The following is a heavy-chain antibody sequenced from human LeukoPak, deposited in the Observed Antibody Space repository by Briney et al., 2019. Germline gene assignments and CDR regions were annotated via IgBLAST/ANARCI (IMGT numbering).Heavy chain of an antibody. V-gene: IGHV1-2*06. CDR2: INPNSGGT. CDR1: GYTFTGYY. CDR3: TRDVGATDAFDI. Sequence: ASVKVSCKASGYTFTGYYMHWVRQAPGQGLEWMGRINPNSGGTNYAQKFQGRVTMTRDTSISTAYMELSRLRSDDTAVYYCTRDVGATDAFDIWGQGTMVTVSS. J-gene: IGHJ3*02. D-gene: IGHD1-26*01.